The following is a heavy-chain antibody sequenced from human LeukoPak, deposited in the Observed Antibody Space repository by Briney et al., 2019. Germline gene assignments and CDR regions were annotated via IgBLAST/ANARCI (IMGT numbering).Heavy chain of an antibody. CDR1: GFTVSSNY. Sequence: PGGSLRLSCAASGFTVSSNYMSWGRQAPGKGLEWGSVIYSVGSTYDGDSVKGRFTISRDYAKNSLYLQMDSLRGEDTAVYYCARGWASEAFDYWGQGTLVTVSS. CDR2: IYSVGST. CDR3: ARGWASEAFDY. V-gene: IGHV3-53*01. J-gene: IGHJ4*02. D-gene: IGHD3-16*01.